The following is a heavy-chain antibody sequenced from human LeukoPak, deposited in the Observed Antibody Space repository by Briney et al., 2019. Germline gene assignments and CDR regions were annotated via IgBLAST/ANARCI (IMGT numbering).Heavy chain of an antibody. D-gene: IGHD5-24*01. Sequence: GGSLRLSCAASGFTFSSYAMSWVRQAPGKGLEWVSVISVSGGSTYYADSGNGRFTTSRVNSKNTLYLQMNSLRAEDTAVYYSAKDGYKDNAADYWGQGTLVTVSS. CDR2: ISVSGGST. CDR3: AKDGYKDNAADY. J-gene: IGHJ4*02. CDR1: GFTFSSYA. V-gene: IGHV3-23*01.